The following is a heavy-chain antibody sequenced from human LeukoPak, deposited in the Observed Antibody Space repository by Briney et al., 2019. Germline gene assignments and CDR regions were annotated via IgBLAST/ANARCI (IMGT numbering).Heavy chain of an antibody. CDR2: ISYSGST. D-gene: IGHD4-17*01. CDR1: GGSISRSTYY. J-gene: IGHJ3*01. Sequence: SETLSLTCTVSGGSISRSTYYWGWIRQPPGMGLEWIGSISYSGSTYYNSSLKSRVTVSSDTSRSQFSLRMSSVTASDTAVYYCARRTTVTTSGGHAFDFWGQGTKVTVSS. CDR3: ARRTTVTTSGGHAFDF. V-gene: IGHV4-39*01.